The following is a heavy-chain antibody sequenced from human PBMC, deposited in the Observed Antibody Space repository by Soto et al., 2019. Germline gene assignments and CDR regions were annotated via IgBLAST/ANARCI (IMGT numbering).Heavy chain of an antibody. V-gene: IGHV3-48*03. CDR2: ISTSGSSK. CDR1: GFTFSSYE. D-gene: IGHD5-18*01. Sequence: EVQLAESGGGLGQPGGSLRLSCAASGFTFSSYEMNWVRQAPGKGLEWISYISTSGSSKYYAGSVKGRFTISRDNAKNSLYLQMNSLRAEDTAVYYCARVRDGYRGYFDSWGQGTLVTVSS. J-gene: IGHJ4*02. CDR3: ARVRDGYRGYFDS.